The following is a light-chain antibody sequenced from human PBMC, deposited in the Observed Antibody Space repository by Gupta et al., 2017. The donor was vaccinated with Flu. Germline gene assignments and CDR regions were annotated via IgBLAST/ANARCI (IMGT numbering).Light chain of an antibody. Sequence: SPATLSLSPGERATLSCRASQSVSSYLAWYQQKPGQAPRLLIYDASNRATGIPARFSGSGSGTEFTLTISSLEPEDFAVYYCQQRSNWPLTFGGGTKVEIK. J-gene: IGKJ4*01. CDR1: QSVSSY. CDR2: DAS. V-gene: IGKV3-11*01. CDR3: QQRSNWPLT.